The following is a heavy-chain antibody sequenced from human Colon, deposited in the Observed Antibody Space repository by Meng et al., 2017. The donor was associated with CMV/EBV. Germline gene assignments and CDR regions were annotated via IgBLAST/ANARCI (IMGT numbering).Heavy chain of an antibody. V-gene: IGHV3-23*03. Sequence: GGSLRLSCAASGFTFSSYAISWVRQAPGKGMRWVSVIYSGVDIADYADSVKGRFTISRDNSRSTLYLQMSTLRIEDTATYYCAKVPRLGDPDSDPDDWGQGTLVTVSS. CDR2: IYSGVDIA. D-gene: IGHD2-21*02. CDR1: GFTFSSYA. CDR3: AKVPRLGDPDSDPDD. J-gene: IGHJ4*02.